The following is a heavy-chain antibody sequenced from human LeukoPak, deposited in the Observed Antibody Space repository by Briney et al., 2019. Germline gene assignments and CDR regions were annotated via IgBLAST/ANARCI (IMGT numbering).Heavy chain of an antibody. V-gene: IGHV1-69*04. CDR1: GGTFSSYA. CDR3: ARKGSYGYPHGG. Sequence: SVRVSCTASGGTFSSYAISWVRQAPGQGLEWMGRIIPILGIANYAQKFQGRVTITADKSTSTAYMELSSLRSEDTAVYYCARKGSYGYPHGGWGQGTLVTVSS. J-gene: IGHJ4*02. CDR2: IIPILGIA. D-gene: IGHD5-18*01.